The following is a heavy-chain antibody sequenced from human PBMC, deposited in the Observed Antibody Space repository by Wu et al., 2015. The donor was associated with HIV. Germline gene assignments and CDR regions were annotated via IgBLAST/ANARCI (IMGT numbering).Heavy chain of an antibody. CDR2: IRVSNGKT. Sequence: QVQLVQSGGDVKKPGASVKVSCKALGYSLTSYGITWARQAPGQGLEWMGWIRVSNGKTDFAQNFQDRITMTTDTSTNTAYMELRSLRPDDTAVYLCARDREGYCSSTSCYPGLGDYYGMDVWGQGTTVTVSS. CDR1: GYSLTSYG. V-gene: IGHV1-18*01. D-gene: IGHD2-2*01. CDR3: ARDREGYCSSTSCYPGLGDYYGMDV. J-gene: IGHJ6*02.